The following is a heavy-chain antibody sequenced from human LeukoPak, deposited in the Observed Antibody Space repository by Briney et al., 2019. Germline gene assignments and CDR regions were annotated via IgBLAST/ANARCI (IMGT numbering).Heavy chain of an antibody. Sequence: GGSLRLSCAASGFTFSSYGMHWVRQAPGKGLEWVAFIRYDGSNKYYADSVKGRFTISRDNSKNTLYLQMNSLRAEDTAVYYCAKDKDYDILTEDAFDIWGQGTMVTVSS. J-gene: IGHJ3*02. CDR2: IRYDGSNK. V-gene: IGHV3-30*02. CDR1: GFTFSSYG. D-gene: IGHD3-9*01. CDR3: AKDKDYDILTEDAFDI.